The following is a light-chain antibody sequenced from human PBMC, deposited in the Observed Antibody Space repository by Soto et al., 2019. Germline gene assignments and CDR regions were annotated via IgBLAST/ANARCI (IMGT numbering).Light chain of an antibody. Sequence: EIVMTQSPATLSVSPGERATLSCRASQSVSSNLAWYQQKPGHPPRLLIYGASTRATGIPARFSGSGSGTEFTLTIDSLQSEDFAVYYCQQYDYWPPYTFGQGTKLEIK. V-gene: IGKV3-15*01. CDR2: GAS. CDR3: QQYDYWPPYT. J-gene: IGKJ2*01. CDR1: QSVSSN.